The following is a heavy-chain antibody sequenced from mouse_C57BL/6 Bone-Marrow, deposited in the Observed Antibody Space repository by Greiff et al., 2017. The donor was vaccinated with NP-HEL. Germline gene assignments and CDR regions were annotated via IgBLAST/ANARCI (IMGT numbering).Heavy chain of an antibody. V-gene: IGHV5-17*01. CDR3: ARLDGYTWFAY. CDR1: GFTFSDYG. Sequence: DVKLVESGGGLVKPGGSLKLSCAASGFTFSDYGMHWVRQAPEKGLEWVAYISSGSSTIYSADTVKGRFTISRDNAKNTLFLQMTSLRSEDTAMYYCARLDGYTWFAYWGQGTLVTVSA. CDR2: ISSGSSTI. J-gene: IGHJ3*01. D-gene: IGHD2-3*01.